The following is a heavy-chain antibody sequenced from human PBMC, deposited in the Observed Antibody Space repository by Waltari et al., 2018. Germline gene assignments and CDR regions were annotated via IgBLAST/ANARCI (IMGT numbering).Heavy chain of an antibody. CDR3: ARRHNIVYPYYDFWSGYYSPVGAFDI. Sequence: QLQLQESGPGLVKPSETLSLTCTVSGGSISIRSYYWGWIRQPPGKGLEWNGSIYYSWSTYYNPSLKSRVTISVESSKNQFSLKLSSVTAADTAVYYCARRHNIVYPYYDFWSGYYSPVGAFDIWGQGTMVTVSS. V-gene: IGHV4-39*01. D-gene: IGHD3-3*01. J-gene: IGHJ3*02. CDR1: GGSISIRSYY. CDR2: IYYSWST.